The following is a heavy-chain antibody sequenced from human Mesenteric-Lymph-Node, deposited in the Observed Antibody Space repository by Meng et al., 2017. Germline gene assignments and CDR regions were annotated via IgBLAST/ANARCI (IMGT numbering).Heavy chain of an antibody. V-gene: IGHV1-2*06. J-gene: IGHJ4*02. CDR1: GYTFTGYY. CDR3: AREGEYYYYSFDY. CDR2: INPNSGGT. Sequence: QVQLVRCGAEVKKPGASVKVSCKASGYTFTGYYMHWVRQAPGQGLEWMGRINPNSGGTNYAQKFQGRVTMTRDTSISTAYMELSRLRSDDTAVYYCAREGEYYYYSFDYWGQGTLVTVSS. D-gene: IGHD3-16*01.